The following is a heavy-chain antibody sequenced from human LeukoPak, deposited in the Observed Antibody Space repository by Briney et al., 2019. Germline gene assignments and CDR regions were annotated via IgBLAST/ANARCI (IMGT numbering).Heavy chain of an antibody. D-gene: IGHD6-13*01. CDR2: ISSSGSTI. CDR3: ARAPGSSGYAFDI. Sequence: GGSLRLSCAASGFTFSSYEMNWVRQAPGKGLEWLSYISSSGSTIYYADSVKGRFTISRDNAKKLLYLQMNSLRAEDTAVYYCARAPGSSGYAFDIWGQGTVVTASS. CDR1: GFTFSSYE. V-gene: IGHV3-48*03. J-gene: IGHJ3*02.